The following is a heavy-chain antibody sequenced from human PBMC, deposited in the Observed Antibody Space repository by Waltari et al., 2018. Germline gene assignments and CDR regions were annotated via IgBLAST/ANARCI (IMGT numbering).Heavy chain of an antibody. Sequence: QVQLLHSGTEVKKPGASGRVSYKASGCPVPSYAIHWLPRSPGQRLGWMGWINASNGNTNYSQKCLGRVTITRDTSASTEYMELSSLRSEETDVSYCAREGSSSWYYHYYYYGMDVWGQGTTVTVSS. D-gene: IGHD6-13*01. CDR3: AREGSSSWYYHYYYYGMDV. V-gene: IGHV1-3*01. CDR1: GCPVPSYA. J-gene: IGHJ6*02. CDR2: INASNGNT.